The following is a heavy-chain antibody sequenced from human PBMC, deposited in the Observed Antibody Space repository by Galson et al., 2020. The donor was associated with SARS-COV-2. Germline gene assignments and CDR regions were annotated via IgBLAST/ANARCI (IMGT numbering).Heavy chain of an antibody. CDR2: ISWDASVT. CDR3: VRVALKHLVMGNRGENWFDP. CDR1: GFTFSSSS. Sequence: GGSLRLSCAASGFTFSSSSMNWVRQAPGKGLEWVSLISWDASVTYYGDSVKGRFTISRDNSKKSLFLQMNSLRTEDTAFYYCVRVALKHLVMGNRGENWFDPWGQGTLVTVSS. D-gene: IGHD3-16*02. V-gene: IGHV3-43*01. J-gene: IGHJ5*02.